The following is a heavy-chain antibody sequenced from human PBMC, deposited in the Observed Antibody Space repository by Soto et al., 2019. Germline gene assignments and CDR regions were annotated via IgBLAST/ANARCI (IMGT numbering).Heavy chain of an antibody. Sequence: QVQLVESGGGVVQPGRSLRLSCAASGFTFSSYAMHWVRQAPGKGLEWVAVISYDGSNKYYADSVKGRFTISRDNSKNTLYLQMNSLRAEDTAVYYCARDLGGDYWRERYYFDYWGQGTLVTVSS. D-gene: IGHD2-21*02. J-gene: IGHJ4*02. CDR3: ARDLGGDYWRERYYFDY. CDR2: ISYDGSNK. CDR1: GFTFSSYA. V-gene: IGHV3-30-3*01.